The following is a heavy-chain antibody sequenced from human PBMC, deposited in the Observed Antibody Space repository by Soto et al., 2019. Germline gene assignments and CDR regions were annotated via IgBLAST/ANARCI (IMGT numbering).Heavy chain of an antibody. Sequence: ASETLSLTCTVSGGSVSSGSYFWSWIRQPPGKGMEWIGYIYYSGSTNYNPSLKSRVTISVDTSKNQFSLKLSSVTAADTALYYCARVRYYGSGSYWFYFDYWGQGTLVTVSS. J-gene: IGHJ4*02. CDR3: ARVRYYGSGSYWFYFDY. D-gene: IGHD3-10*01. V-gene: IGHV4-61*01. CDR2: IYYSGST. CDR1: GGSVSSGSYF.